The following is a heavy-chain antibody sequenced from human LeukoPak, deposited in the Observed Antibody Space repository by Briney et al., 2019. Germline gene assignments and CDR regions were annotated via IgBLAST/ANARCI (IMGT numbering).Heavy chain of an antibody. CDR2: IYTSGST. CDR1: GGSIGSGSYY. CDR3: ARDGGTGGPFDY. D-gene: IGHD3/OR15-3a*01. J-gene: IGHJ4*02. V-gene: IGHV4-61*02. Sequence: SETLSPTCTVSGGSIGSGSYYWSWIRQPAGKGLEWIGRIYTSGSTNYNPSLKSRVTISVDTSKNQFSLKLSSVTAADTAVYYCARDGGTGGPFDYWGQGTLVTVSS.